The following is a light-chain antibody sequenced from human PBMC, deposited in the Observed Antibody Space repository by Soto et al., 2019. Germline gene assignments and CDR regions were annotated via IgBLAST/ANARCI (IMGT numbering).Light chain of an antibody. CDR2: WAS. J-gene: IGKJ5*01. CDR3: QQYYSTPIT. V-gene: IGKV4-1*01. Sequence: DIVMTQSPLSLPVTPGEPATINCKSSQSVLYSSNNKNYLAWYQQKPGQPPKLLIYWASTRESGVPDRFSGSGSGTDFTLTISSLQAEDVAVYYCQQYYSTPITFGQGTRLEIK. CDR1: QSVLYSSNNKNY.